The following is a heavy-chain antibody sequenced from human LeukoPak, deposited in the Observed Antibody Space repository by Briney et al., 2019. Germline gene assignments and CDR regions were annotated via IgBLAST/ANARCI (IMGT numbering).Heavy chain of an antibody. CDR1: SYSISSGYY. J-gene: IGHJ3*02. CDR3: ARREAVAGIGAFDI. Sequence: SETLSLTCAVSSYSISSGYYWGWIRQPPGKGLGRIGSFYHSGSTYYNPSLKSRVTISVDTSKNQFSLKLSSVTAADTAVYYCARREAVAGIGAFDIWGQGTMVTVSS. CDR2: FYHSGST. V-gene: IGHV4-38-2*01. D-gene: IGHD6-19*01.